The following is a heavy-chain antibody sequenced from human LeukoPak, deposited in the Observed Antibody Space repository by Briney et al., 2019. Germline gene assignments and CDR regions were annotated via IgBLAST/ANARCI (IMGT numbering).Heavy chain of an antibody. V-gene: IGHV3-30*02. CDR3: AKERRGFYMDA. CDR2: ISYDGSSQ. J-gene: IGHJ6*03. CDR1: GFTFSNYA. Sequence: GEPLRLSCAASGFTFSNYAMHWARQAPGKGLEWVTLISYDGSSQYYADSVKGRFTISRDNSKNTLYLQMNSLRAEDTAVYYCAKERRGFYMDAWGTGTTVTISS.